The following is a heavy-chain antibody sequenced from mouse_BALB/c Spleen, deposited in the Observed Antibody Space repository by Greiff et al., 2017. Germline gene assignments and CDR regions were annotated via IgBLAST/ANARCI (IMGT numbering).Heavy chain of an antibody. CDR2: ISDGGSYT. V-gene: IGHV5-4*02. J-gene: IGHJ4*01. CDR3: ARDKGYDPLYYAMDY. D-gene: IGHD2-3*01. CDR1: GFTFSDYY. Sequence: EVKLVESGGGLVKPGGSLKLSCAASGFTFSDYYMYWVRQTPEKRLEWVATISDGGSYTYYPDSVKGRFTISRDNAKNNLYLQMSSLKSEDTAMYYCARDKGYDPLYYAMDYWGQGTSVTVSS.